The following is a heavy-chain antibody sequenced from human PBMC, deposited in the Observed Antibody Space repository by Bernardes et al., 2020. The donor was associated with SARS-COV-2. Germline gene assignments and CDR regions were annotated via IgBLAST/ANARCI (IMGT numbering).Heavy chain of an antibody. CDR1: GLTFGDYA. V-gene: IGHV3-49*03. CDR2: IRSKRYGGTT. D-gene: IGHD3-10*01. J-gene: IGHJ6*02. Sequence: GGSLRLSCIGSGLTFGDYAMSWFRQAPGKGLEWVGFIRSKRYGGTTEYAASVKGRFTISRDDSKNIAQLQMNSLKFEDTAGYYCSRQGGYYGSGGYYETARVGGSYHGMDVWGQGTTVTVSS. CDR3: SRQGGYYGSGGYYETARVGGSYHGMDV.